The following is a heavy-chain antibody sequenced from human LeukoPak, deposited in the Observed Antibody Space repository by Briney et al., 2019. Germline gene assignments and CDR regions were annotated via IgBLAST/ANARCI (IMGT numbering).Heavy chain of an antibody. CDR1: GYTLTELS. D-gene: IGHD3-3*01. Sequence: ASVKVSCKVSGYTLTELSMHWVRQAPGQGLEWMGGIIPIFGTANYAQKFQGRVTMTEDTSTDTSYMELSSLRSEDTAVYYCATAGRITGFAVPPYDFHYWGQGTLVTVSS. CDR2: IIPIFGTA. CDR3: ATAGRITGFAVPPYDFHY. V-gene: IGHV1-24*01. J-gene: IGHJ4*02.